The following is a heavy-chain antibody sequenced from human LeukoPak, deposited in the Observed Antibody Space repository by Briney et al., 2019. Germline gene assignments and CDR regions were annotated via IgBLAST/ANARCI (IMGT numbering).Heavy chain of an antibody. CDR2: ISSSSSTI. J-gene: IGHJ4*02. CDR1: GFTFSSYS. D-gene: IGHD4-17*01. CDR3: ARDIRTVTTTDSDY. Sequence: PGGSLRLSCAASGFTFSSYSMNWVRQAPGKGLEWVSYISSSSSTIYYADSVKGRFTISRDNAKNSLYLQMNSLRDEDTAVYYCARDIRTVTTTDSDYWGQGTLVTVSS. V-gene: IGHV3-48*02.